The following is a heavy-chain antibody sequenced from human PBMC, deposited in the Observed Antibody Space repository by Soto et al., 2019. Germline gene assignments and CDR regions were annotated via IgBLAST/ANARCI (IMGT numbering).Heavy chain of an antibody. Sequence: GGSLRLSCAASGFTFSGYSMNWVRQAPGKGLEWVSSISSSSSYIYYADSVKGRFTISRDNAKNSLYLQMNSLRAEDTAVYYCAGSIAARPGFDYWGQGTLVTVSS. V-gene: IGHV3-21*01. CDR1: GFTFSGYS. CDR2: ISSSSSYI. J-gene: IGHJ4*02. D-gene: IGHD6-6*01. CDR3: AGSIAARPGFDY.